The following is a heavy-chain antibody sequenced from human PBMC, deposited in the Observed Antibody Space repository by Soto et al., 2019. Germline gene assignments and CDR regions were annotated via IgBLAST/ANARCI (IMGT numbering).Heavy chain of an antibody. V-gene: IGHV5-10-1*01. CDR2: VDPKDSYT. CDR1: GFTFTSYW. Sequence: GESLKISCKGSGFTFTSYWINWVRQMPGKGLEWMGRVDPKDSYTNYSPSFQGHVTTSPDKSVSTAYLKWSGLKASDTAIYYCARHKSGGGSYPFDYWGQGTLVTVSS. CDR3: ARHKSGGGSYPFDY. D-gene: IGHD2-21*01. J-gene: IGHJ4*02.